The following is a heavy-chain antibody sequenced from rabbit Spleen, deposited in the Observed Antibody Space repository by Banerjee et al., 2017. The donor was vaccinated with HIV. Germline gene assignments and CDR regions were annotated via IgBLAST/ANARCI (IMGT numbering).Heavy chain of an antibody. CDR1: GFSFSDRDV. D-gene: IGHD1-1*01. V-gene: IGHV1S45*01. CDR2: INTYTGKP. Sequence: QEQLVESGGGLVTLGGSLKLSCKASGFSFSDRDVMCWVRQAPGKGLQWIACINTYTGKPVYATWAKGRFPISRTSSATVTLQLTSLTAADTATYFCARDVPDIIGWNFGFWGQGTLVTVS. CDR3: ARDVPDIIGWNFGF. J-gene: IGHJ6*01.